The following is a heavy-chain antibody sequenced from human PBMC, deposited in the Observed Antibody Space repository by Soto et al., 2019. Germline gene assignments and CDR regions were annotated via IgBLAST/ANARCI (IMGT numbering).Heavy chain of an antibody. J-gene: IGHJ4*02. Sequence: EVQLVETGGGLVKPGGSLRLSCAASGFTFSSYSMNWVRQAPGKGLEWVSSISSSSSYIYYADSVKGRFTISRDNAKNSLYLQMNSLRAEDTAVYYCARAVEYYYDSSGYFPSDYWGQGTLVTVSS. D-gene: IGHD3-22*01. V-gene: IGHV3-21*01. CDR3: ARAVEYYYDSSGYFPSDY. CDR1: GFTFSSYS. CDR2: ISSSSSYI.